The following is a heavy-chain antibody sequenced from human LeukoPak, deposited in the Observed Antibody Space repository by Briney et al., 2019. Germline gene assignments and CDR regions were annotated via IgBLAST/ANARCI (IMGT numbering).Heavy chain of an antibody. J-gene: IGHJ5*02. V-gene: IGHV4-59*08. CDR3: ARHEYAIPGWFDP. CDR2: IYYSGST. CDR1: GGSISSYY. D-gene: IGHD2-21*01. Sequence: KTSETLSLTCTVSGGSISSYYWSWIRQPPGKGLEWIGYIYYSGSTNYNPSLKSRVTISVDTSKNQFSLKLSSVTAADTAVYYCARHEYAIPGWFDPWGQGTLVTVSS.